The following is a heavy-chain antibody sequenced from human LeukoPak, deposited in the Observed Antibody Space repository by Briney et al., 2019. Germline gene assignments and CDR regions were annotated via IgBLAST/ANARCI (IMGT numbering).Heavy chain of an antibody. D-gene: IGHD5-12*01. Sequence: PGGSLRLSCAASGFAVSSNYMNWVRQAPGKGLEWVSVIYSDGRTYYADSVKGRFTISRDNAKNTLYLQMNSLRAEDTAVYYCARDRVPYGGYLFFDYWGQGTLVTVSS. CDR1: GFAVSSNY. J-gene: IGHJ4*02. V-gene: IGHV3-53*01. CDR2: IYSDGRT. CDR3: ARDRVPYGGYLFFDY.